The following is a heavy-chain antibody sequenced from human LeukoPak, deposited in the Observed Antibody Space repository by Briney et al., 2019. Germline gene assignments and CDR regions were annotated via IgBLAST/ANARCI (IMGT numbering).Heavy chain of an antibody. CDR2: IKQDGSEK. D-gene: IGHD2-2*01. J-gene: IGHJ5*02. V-gene: IGHV3-7*01. CDR3: AREGSRWRDNWFDP. Sequence: GGSLRLSCAASGFTFSSHWMSWVRQAPGKGLEWVANIKQDGSEKYYVDSVKGRFTISRDNARNSVYLQMNSLRAEDTAVYYCAREGSRWRDNWFDPWGQGTLVTVSS. CDR1: GFTFSSHW.